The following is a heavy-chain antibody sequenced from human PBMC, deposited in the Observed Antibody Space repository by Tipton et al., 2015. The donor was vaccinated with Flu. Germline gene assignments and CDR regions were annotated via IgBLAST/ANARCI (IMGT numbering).Heavy chain of an antibody. CDR2: IWFDGSKK. J-gene: IGHJ4*02. V-gene: IGHV3-33*01. CDR1: GFSFSSYG. Sequence: QVQLVQSGGGVVQPGRSLRLSCEAYGFSFSSYGMHWVRQAPGKGLEWVAVIWFDGSKKYYADSVKGRFTISRDDSKSTVYLEMNSLRVEDTAVYYCARPRGVVVVAFDYWGQGALVTVSS. CDR3: ARPRGVVVVAFDY. D-gene: IGHD2-15*01.